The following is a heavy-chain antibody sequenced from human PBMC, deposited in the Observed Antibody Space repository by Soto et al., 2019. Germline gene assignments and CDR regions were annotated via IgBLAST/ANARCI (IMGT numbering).Heavy chain of an antibody. CDR2: INHSGST. V-gene: IGHV4-34*01. D-gene: IGHD3-10*01. Sequence: SETLSLTCAVYGGSFSGYYWSWIRQPPGKGLEWIGEINHSGSTNYNPSLKSRVTISVDTSKNQFSLKLSSVTAADTAVYYCARWVTMVRGVITYYYYGMDVWGQGIPVTVSS. CDR1: GGSFSGYY. CDR3: ARWVTMVRGVITYYYYGMDV. J-gene: IGHJ6*02.